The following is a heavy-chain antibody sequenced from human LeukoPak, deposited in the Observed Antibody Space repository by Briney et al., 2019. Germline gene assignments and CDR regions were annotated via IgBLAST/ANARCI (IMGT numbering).Heavy chain of an antibody. CDR2: IYYSGST. D-gene: IGHD3-10*01. V-gene: IGHV4-39*01. Sequence: SETLSLTCNVSGGAISSTAYYWGWIRQPPGKGLEWIGSIYYSGSTYYNPSLKSRVTISVGTSHNQFSLKLNSVTAADTALYYCARHPPYGSRNWGAYYFDSWGQGTLVTVSS. CDR1: GGAISSTAYY. CDR3: ARHPPYGSRNWGAYYFDS. J-gene: IGHJ4*02.